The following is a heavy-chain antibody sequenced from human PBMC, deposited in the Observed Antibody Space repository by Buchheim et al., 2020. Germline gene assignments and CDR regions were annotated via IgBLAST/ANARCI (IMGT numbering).Heavy chain of an antibody. J-gene: IGHJ4*02. CDR1: GFTFSSYG. D-gene: IGHD4-17*01. V-gene: IGHV3-30*18. CDR3: AKEIESYGDYEDDY. CDR2: ISYDGSNK. Sequence: QVQLVESGGGVVQPGRSLRLSCAASGFTFSSYGMHWVRQAPGKGLEWVAVISYDGSNKYYADSVKGRFTISRDNSKNTLYLQRNSLRAEDTAVYYCAKEIESYGDYEDDYWGQGTL.